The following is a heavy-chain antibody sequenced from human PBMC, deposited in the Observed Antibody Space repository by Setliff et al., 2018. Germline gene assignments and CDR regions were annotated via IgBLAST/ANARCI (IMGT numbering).Heavy chain of an antibody. CDR1: GGSISSYY. CDR2: IYSSGST. V-gene: IGHV4-4*08. CDR3: ASDQGYCGSASCYAQLWFDP. Sequence: SETLSLTCTVSGGSISSYYWSWIRQPPGKGLEWIGYIYSSGSTNYNPSLKSRVTISVDTSKNQLSLKLSSVTAADTAVYYCASDQGYCGSASCYAQLWFDPWGQGTLVTVSS. D-gene: IGHD2-2*01. J-gene: IGHJ5*02.